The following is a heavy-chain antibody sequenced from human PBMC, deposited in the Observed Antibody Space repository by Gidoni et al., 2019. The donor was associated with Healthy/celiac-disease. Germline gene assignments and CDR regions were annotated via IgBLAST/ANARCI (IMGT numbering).Heavy chain of an antibody. CDR3: ATLGQLRYFDWLLPADY. Sequence: EVQLVESGGGVVRPGGSLRLSCAASGFTFDDYGMRWVRQAPGKGLEWVSGINWNGGSTGYADSVKGRFTISRDNAKNSLYLQMNSLRAEDTALYYCATLGQLRYFDWLLPADYWGQGTLVTVSS. J-gene: IGHJ4*02. D-gene: IGHD3-9*01. CDR1: GFTFDDYG. CDR2: INWNGGST. V-gene: IGHV3-20*04.